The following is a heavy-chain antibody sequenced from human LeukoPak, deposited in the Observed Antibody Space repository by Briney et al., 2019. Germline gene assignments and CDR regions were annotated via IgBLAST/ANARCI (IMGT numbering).Heavy chain of an antibody. CDR3: ARRGSGWEFDQ. D-gene: IGHD6-19*01. J-gene: IGHJ4*01. CDR1: GFTFSSHS. V-gene: IGHV3-64*01. Sequence: GGSLRLSCAASGFTFSSHSMHWVRQAPGKGLEYVSGISSNGGSAYYAKSVKGRFTISRDNSKNTLDIQMGSLRVDDMAVYYCARRGSGWEFDQWGHGTLVTVSS. CDR2: ISSNGGSA.